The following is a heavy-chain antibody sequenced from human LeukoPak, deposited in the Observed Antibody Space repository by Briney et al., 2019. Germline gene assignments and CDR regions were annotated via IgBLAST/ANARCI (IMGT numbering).Heavy chain of an antibody. CDR1: GFTFSSYA. D-gene: IGHD3-10*01. V-gene: IGHV3-23*01. CDR2: ISGSGGST. J-gene: IGHJ4*02. Sequence: GGSLRLSCAASGFTFSSYAMSWVRQAPGKGLEWASAISGSGGSTYYADSVKGRFTISRDNSKNTLYLQMNSLRAEDTAVYYCAKVRYYYGSGSYYPFDYWGQGTLVTVSS. CDR3: AKVRYYYGSGSYYPFDY.